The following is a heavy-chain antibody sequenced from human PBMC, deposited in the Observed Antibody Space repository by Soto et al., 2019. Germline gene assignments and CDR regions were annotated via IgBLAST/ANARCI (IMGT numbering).Heavy chain of an antibody. CDR3: ARGRSGTYHV. CDR1: DDSITGGGYY. V-gene: IGHV4-31*02. J-gene: IGHJ4*02. CDR2: IYYRGST. Sequence: SETLSLTCSVSDDSITGGGYYWSWIRQHPAKGLEWIGSIYYRGSTYYNPSLRSRGAISLDPSQARLSLRLTSLTAADTATSFCARGRSGTYHVWAQATLVTVSA. D-gene: IGHD3-10*01.